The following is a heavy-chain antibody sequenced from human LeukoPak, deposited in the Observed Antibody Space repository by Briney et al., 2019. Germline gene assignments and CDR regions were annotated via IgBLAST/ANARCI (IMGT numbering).Heavy chain of an antibody. CDR1: GYSFTSYW. V-gene: IGHV5-51*01. Sequence: GESLKISCKGSGYSFTSYWIGWVRQMPGKGLEWMGIIYSGDSDTRYSPSFQGQVTISADKSIGTAYLQWSSLKASDTAMYYCARGGPESSGWCPNWFDPWGQGTLVTVSS. D-gene: IGHD6-19*01. CDR2: IYSGDSDT. J-gene: IGHJ5*02. CDR3: ARGGPESSGWCPNWFDP.